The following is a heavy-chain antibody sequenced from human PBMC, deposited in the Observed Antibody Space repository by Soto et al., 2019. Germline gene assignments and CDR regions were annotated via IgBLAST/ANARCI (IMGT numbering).Heavy chain of an antibody. D-gene: IGHD6-6*01. CDR2: ISGSGGST. J-gene: IGHJ6*03. CDR1: GFTFSSYA. CDR3: AKGIAARPSYYYYMDV. Sequence: PGGSLRLSCAASGFTFSSYAMSWVRQAPGKGLEWVSAISGSGGSTYYADSVKGRFTISRDNSKNTLYLQMNSLRAEDTAVYYCAKGIAARPSYYYYMDVWGKGTTVTVSS. V-gene: IGHV3-23*01.